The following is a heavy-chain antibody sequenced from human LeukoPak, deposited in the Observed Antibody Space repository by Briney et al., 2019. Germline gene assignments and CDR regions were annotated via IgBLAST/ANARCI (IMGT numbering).Heavy chain of an antibody. CDR2: IYYTGNT. J-gene: IGHJ4*02. CDR3: ARGTNYYGSGDC. V-gene: IGHV4-61*01. Sequence: PSETLSLTCTVSGGSVSSGTYYWSWIRQPPGKGLEWIGHIYYTGNTHYVPSLKSRVTMSVDTPKNQFSLKLTSVTAADTAVYYCARGTNYYGSGDCWGQGTLVTVSS. D-gene: IGHD3-10*01. CDR1: GGSVSSGTYY.